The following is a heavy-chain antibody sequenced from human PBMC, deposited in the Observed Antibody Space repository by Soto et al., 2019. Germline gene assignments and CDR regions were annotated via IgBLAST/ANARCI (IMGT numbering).Heavy chain of an antibody. CDR1: GYTFTGYY. Sequence: ASVKVSCKASGYTFTGYYMHWVRQAPGQGLEWMGWINPNSGGTNYAQKFQGWVTMTTDTSTSTAYMELRSLRSDDTAVYYCARDLDNILTVYYYYNALDVWGKGTXVTVSS. D-gene: IGHD3-9*01. CDR2: INPNSGGT. J-gene: IGHJ6*04. V-gene: IGHV1-2*04. CDR3: ARDLDNILTVYYYYNALDV.